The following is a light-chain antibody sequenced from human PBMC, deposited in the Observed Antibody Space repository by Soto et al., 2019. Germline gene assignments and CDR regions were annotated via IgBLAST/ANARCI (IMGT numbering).Light chain of an antibody. CDR1: SSNIGSNY. CDR2: DDN. J-gene: IGLJ2*01. V-gene: IGLV1-51*01. CDR3: GTWDSSLSAGV. Sequence: QSALTQPPSVSAAPGQKVTISCSGSSSNIGSNYVSWYQQLPGTAPKLLIYDDNKRPSGIPDRFSGSKSGTSATLGITGLQTGDEADYYCGTWDSSLSAGVFGGGTKLTV.